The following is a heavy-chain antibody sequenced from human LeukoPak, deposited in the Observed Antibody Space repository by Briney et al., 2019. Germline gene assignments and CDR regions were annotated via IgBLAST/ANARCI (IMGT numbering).Heavy chain of an antibody. J-gene: IGHJ4*02. Sequence: GGSLRLSCAASGFTFSSYAMSWVRQAPGKGLEWVSGISGSGDNTYYADSVKGRFTISRDNSKNTLYVQVNSLGTEDTAAYYCAKGSYYDSSGSYYWGQGTLVTVSS. CDR1: GFTFSSYA. V-gene: IGHV3-23*01. D-gene: IGHD3-22*01. CDR2: ISGSGDNT. CDR3: AKGSYYDSSGSYY.